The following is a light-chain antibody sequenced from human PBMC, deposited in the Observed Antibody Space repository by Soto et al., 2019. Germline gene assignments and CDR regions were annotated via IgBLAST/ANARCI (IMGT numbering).Light chain of an antibody. Sequence: EIVLTQSPGTLSLSPGERATLSCRASESVYSTYLGWYQQKRGQAPRLLIYATSTRATGIPDRFSGSGSGTDFTLTISRLEPEDFAVYYCHQYGSSPYTFGQGTKLEIK. J-gene: IGKJ2*01. V-gene: IGKV3-20*01. CDR2: ATS. CDR3: HQYGSSPYT. CDR1: ESVYSTY.